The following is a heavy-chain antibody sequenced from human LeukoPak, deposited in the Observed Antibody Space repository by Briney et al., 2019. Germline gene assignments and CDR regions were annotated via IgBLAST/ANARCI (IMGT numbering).Heavy chain of an antibody. V-gene: IGHV3-7*03. Sequence: GGSLRLSCAASGFTFSSYWMSWVRQAPGKGLEWVANIKQDGSEKYYVDSVKGRFTISRDNAKNSLYLQMNSLRAEDTALYYCAKGRHSGVTNNFDLWGQRTLVTVSS. D-gene: IGHD4-11*01. CDR1: GFTFSSYW. CDR3: AKGRHSGVTNNFDL. J-gene: IGHJ4*02. CDR2: IKQDGSEK.